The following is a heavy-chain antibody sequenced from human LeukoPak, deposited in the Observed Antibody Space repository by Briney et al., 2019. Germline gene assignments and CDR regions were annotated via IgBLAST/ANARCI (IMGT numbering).Heavy chain of an antibody. V-gene: IGHV4-59*01. J-gene: IGHJ4*02. CDR3: AREGVSGYDHLDY. Sequence: SETLSLTCTVSGGSISSYYWSWIRQPPGKGLEWIGYIYYSGSTDYNPSLKSRVTISVDTSKNQFSLNLSSVTAADTAVYFCAREGVSGYDHLDYWGQGTLVTVSS. CDR2: IYYSGST. D-gene: IGHD5-12*01. CDR1: GGSISSYY.